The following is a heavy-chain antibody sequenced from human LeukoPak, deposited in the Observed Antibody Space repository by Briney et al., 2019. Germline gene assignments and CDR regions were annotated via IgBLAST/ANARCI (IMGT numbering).Heavy chain of an antibody. CDR3: ARGTEGGSGWDLTY. J-gene: IGHJ4*02. V-gene: IGHV1-2*02. CDR2: INPNSGGT. D-gene: IGHD6-19*01. CDR1: GYTFINFF. Sequence: ASVKVSSKASGYTFINFFMHWVRQAPGQGLEWMGWINPNSGGTNLAQKFQGRVTMTRDTSISTAYMELSSLRSDDTAVYFCARGTEGGSGWDLTYWGQGTLVTVSS.